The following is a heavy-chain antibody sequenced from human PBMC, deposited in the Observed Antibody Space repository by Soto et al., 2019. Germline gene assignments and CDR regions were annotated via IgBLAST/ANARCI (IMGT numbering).Heavy chain of an antibody. CDR3: ARIKWGLDYYSGKDV. CDR2: INPKTAAT. CDR1: GYTFSDYF. J-gene: IGHJ6*02. V-gene: IGHV1-2*02. Sequence: QVQLVQSGAEVKKSGASVKVSCKASGYTFSDYFIQWLRQAPGQGLEWVAWINPKTAATNYAKKFQDRVTLTSDTSFSTAYVELTRLRPDDTAVYYCARIKWGLDYYSGKDVWGQGTAVTVSS. D-gene: IGHD1-26*01.